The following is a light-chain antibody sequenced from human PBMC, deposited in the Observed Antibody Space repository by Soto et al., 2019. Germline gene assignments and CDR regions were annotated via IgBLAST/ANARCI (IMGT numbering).Light chain of an antibody. V-gene: IGLV2-11*01. Sequence: QPALTQPRSVSGSPGQSVTISCTGTSGDVGGFNYVSWYQQHPGKDPKLIIYDVGERPSGVPDRFSGSKSGNTASLTISGLQADDEADYYCCSYAGTYTYVFGTGTKLTVL. CDR3: CSYAGTYTYV. CDR1: SGDVGGFNY. J-gene: IGLJ1*01. CDR2: DVG.